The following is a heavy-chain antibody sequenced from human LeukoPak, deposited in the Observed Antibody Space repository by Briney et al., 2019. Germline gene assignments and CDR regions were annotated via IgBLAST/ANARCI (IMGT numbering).Heavy chain of an antibody. CDR2: IYYSGST. V-gene: IGHV4-59*01. CDR3: ASGSYSFYYFDY. Sequence: SETLSLTCTASGGSIRSYYWSWIRQPPGKGLEWIGYIYYSGSTIYNPSLKSRVTISLDTSKNQFSLKLSSVTAADTAVYYCASGSYSFYYFDYWGQGTLVTVSS. J-gene: IGHJ4*02. CDR1: GGSIRSYY. D-gene: IGHD1-26*01.